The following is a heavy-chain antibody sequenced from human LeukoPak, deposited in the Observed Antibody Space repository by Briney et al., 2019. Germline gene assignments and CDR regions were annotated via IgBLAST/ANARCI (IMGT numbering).Heavy chain of an antibody. J-gene: IGHJ4*02. CDR2: IREDGSEK. D-gene: IGHD1-26*01. Sequence: GGSLRLSCSASGFTFNNYWMNWVRQAPGKGLEWVANIREDGSEKHYVDSVKGRFTISRDNAKNSLYLQMNSLKTEDTAVYYCASSGSYSPLDYWGQGTLVTVSS. V-gene: IGHV3-7*03. CDR1: GFTFNNYW. CDR3: ASSGSYSPLDY.